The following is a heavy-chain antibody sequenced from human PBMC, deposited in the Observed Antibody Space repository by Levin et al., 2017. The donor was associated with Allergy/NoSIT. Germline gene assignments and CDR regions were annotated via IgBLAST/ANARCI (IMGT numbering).Heavy chain of an antibody. CDR3: ARAHDYGDQADLDY. V-gene: IGHV1-69*13. J-gene: IGHJ4*02. Sequence: AASVKVSCKASGGTFSSYAISWVRQAPGQGLEWMGGIIPIFGTANYAQKFQGRVTITADESTSTAYMELSSLRSEDTAVYYCARAHDYGDQADLDYWGQGTLVTVSS. CDR1: GGTFSSYA. CDR2: IIPIFGTA. D-gene: IGHD4-17*01.